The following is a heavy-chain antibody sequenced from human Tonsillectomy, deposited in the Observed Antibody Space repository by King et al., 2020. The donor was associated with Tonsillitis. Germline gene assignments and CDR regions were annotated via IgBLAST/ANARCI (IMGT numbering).Heavy chain of an antibody. CDR1: GFTFSTYA. J-gene: IGHJ4*02. D-gene: IGHD1-1*01. Sequence: VQLVESGGGLVQPGGSLRLSCAASGFTFSTYAMSWVRQAPGRGLEWVSAITPSGYTTYYADSVKGRFSISRDNSKNTLYLQMSSLRAEDTAVYYCAGLGKGALGLEPFASWGQGTPVTVSS. V-gene: IGHV3-23*04. CDR2: ITPSGYTT. CDR3: AGLGKGALGLEPFAS.